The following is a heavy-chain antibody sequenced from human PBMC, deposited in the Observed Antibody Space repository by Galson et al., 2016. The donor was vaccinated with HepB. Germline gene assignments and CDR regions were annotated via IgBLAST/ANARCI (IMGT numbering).Heavy chain of an antibody. V-gene: IGHV4-59*08. D-gene: IGHD2/OR15-2a*01. CDR2: ICDSGSS. CDR1: GGSMSTYC. Sequence: SETLSLTCSVSGGSMSTYCWSWMRQPPGERLEWIGYICDSGSSTYNPSLNSRVTMSLDTSKSHFSLELSPVTAADTAVYYCARRPPFFGPGWFDPWGQGTLVTVSS. J-gene: IGHJ5*02. CDR3: ARRPPFFGPGWFDP.